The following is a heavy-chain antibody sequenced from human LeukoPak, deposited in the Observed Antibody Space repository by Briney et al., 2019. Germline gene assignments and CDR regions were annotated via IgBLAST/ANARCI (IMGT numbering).Heavy chain of an antibody. CDR2: ISYDGSNK. Sequence: GGSLRLSCAASGFTFSSYGMHWVRQAPGKGLEWVAVISYDGSNKYYADSVKGRFTISRDNSKNTLYLQMNSLRAEDTAVYYCAKDRYYYDSSGYYYYYYYDMDVWGQGTTVTVSS. J-gene: IGHJ6*02. CDR1: GFTFSSYG. D-gene: IGHD3-22*01. V-gene: IGHV3-30*18. CDR3: AKDRYYYDSSGYYYYYYYDMDV.